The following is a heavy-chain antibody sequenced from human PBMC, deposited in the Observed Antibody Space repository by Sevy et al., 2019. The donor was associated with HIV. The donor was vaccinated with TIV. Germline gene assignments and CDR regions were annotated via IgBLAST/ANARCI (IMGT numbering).Heavy chain of an antibody. D-gene: IGHD2-8*01. Sequence: GGSLRLSCAASGFTFAKYRMSWVRQAPGKGLEWVSTFSFGCGRINYAYSVKGRFTISRDDSKNTLFLQMNSLRAEDTATYFCAREGCTQPHDYWGQGTLVTVSS. CDR3: AREGCTQPHDY. CDR1: GFTFAKYR. V-gene: IGHV3-23*01. J-gene: IGHJ4*02. CDR2: FSFGCGRI.